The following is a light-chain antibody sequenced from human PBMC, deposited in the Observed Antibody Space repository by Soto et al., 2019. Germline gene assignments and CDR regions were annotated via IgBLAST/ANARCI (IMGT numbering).Light chain of an antibody. J-gene: IGKJ4*01. Sequence: DIQITQSPSTLSASVGDRVTITCRVSQSIDSWLAWYQQKPGKAPNLLIYKTSNLEIGVPSRFSGSGSGTEFSVTISSLQPDDFATYYCQQYKSFSLTFGGGTRVEVK. CDR2: KTS. CDR1: QSIDSW. V-gene: IGKV1-5*03. CDR3: QQYKSFSLT.